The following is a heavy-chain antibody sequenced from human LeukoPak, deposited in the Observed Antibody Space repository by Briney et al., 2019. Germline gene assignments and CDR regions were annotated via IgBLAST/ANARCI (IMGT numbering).Heavy chain of an antibody. D-gene: IGHD3-3*01. V-gene: IGHV1-69*02. CDR3: ARGEMLSYYDFWSGYYNWFDP. J-gene: IGHJ5*02. CDR1: GGTFSSYT. Sequence: GASVKVSCKAPGGTFSSYTISWVRQAPGQGLEWMGRIIPILGIANYAQKFQGRVTITADKSTSTAYMELSSLRSEDTAVYYCARGEMLSYYDFWSGYYNWFDPWGQGTLVTVSS. CDR2: IIPILGIA.